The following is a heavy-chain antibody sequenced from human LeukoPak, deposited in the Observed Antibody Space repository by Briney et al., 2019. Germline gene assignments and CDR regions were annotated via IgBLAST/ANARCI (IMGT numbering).Heavy chain of an antibody. Sequence: GASVKVSCKVSGYTLTELSMHWVRQAPGQRLEWMGWINAGNGNTKYSQKFQGRVTITRDTSASTAYMELSSLRSDDTAVYYCARSKVRRVYQLLAWRDPTFDYWGQGTLVTVSS. CDR3: ARSKVRRVYQLLAWRDPTFDY. CDR1: GYTLTELS. CDR2: INAGNGNT. J-gene: IGHJ4*02. V-gene: IGHV1-3*01. D-gene: IGHD2-2*01.